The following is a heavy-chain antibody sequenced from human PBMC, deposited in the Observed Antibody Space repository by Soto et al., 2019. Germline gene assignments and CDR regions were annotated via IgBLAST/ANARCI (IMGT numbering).Heavy chain of an antibody. J-gene: IGHJ3*02. CDR3: ARGSSGSYYRAFDI. V-gene: IGHV3-74*01. CDR1: GFTFSSYW. CDR2: INSDGSGT. Sequence: GGSLRLSCAASGFTFSSYWMHWVRQAPGKGLVWVSRINSDGSGTIYADSVKGRFTISRDNAKDTLYLQMDSLRAEDTAVYYCARGSSGSYYRAFDIWGQGTMVTVSS. D-gene: IGHD1-26*01.